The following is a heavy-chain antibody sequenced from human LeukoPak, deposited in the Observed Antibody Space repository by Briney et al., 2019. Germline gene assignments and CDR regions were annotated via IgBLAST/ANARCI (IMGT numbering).Heavy chain of an antibody. D-gene: IGHD1-1*01. J-gene: IGHJ4*02. Sequence: GGSLRLSCVASGFTFSSRDWMTWVRQAPGKGLEWVANIKQDGSEKNYVDSVKGRFTISRDNAKNSLYLQMNSLRAEDTAVYYCARGPPGSSSYDYWGQGTLVTVSS. V-gene: IGHV3-7*04. CDR3: ARGPPGSSSYDY. CDR2: IKQDGSEK. CDR1: GFTFSSRDW.